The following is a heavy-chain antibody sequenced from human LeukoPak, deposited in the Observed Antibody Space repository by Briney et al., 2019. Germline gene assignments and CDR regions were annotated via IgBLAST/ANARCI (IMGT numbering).Heavy chain of an antibody. CDR2: INPNSGGT. J-gene: IGHJ6*02. Sequence: ASVKVSCKASGYTFTGYYMHWVRQAPGQGLEWMGWINPNSGGTNYAQKFQGRVTMTRDTSISTAYMELSRLRSDDTAVYYCARGAVAGTLGYYGMGVWSQGTTVTVSS. CDR3: ARGAVAGTLGYYGMGV. V-gene: IGHV1-2*02. D-gene: IGHD6-19*01. CDR1: GYTFTGYY.